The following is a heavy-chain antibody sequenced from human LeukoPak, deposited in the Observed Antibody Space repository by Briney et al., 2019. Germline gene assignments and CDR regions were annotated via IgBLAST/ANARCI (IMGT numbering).Heavy chain of an antibody. V-gene: IGHV3-7*01. CDR1: GFSFSAAW. CDR3: VKLGFSG. CDR2: IKNDGSDK. D-gene: IGHD2-15*01. J-gene: IGHJ1*01. Sequence: PGGSLRLSCEASGFSFSAAWMTWVRQAPGKGLEWVATIKNDGSDKYYVDSVKGRFTLSRDNAKNSVYLQMNSLRVEDTAVYYWVKLGFSGGGQGILV.